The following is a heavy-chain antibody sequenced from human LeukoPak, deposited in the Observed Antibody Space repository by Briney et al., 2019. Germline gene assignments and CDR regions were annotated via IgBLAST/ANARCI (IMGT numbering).Heavy chain of an antibody. J-gene: IGHJ4*02. CDR2: IYYSGST. CDR3: ARNRVVGAPNFDY. V-gene: IGHV4-59*01. Sequence: SETLSLTCTVSGGSISSYYWTWIRQPPGKGLEWLGYIYYSGSTNYNPSLKSRVTISLDTSRHQFSPRLPSVTAADTAVYYCARNRVVGAPNFDYWXXGTXAXVLS. CDR1: GGSISSYY. D-gene: IGHD1-26*01.